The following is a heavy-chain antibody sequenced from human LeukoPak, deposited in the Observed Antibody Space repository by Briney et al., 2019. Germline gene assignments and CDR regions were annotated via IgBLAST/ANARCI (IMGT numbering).Heavy chain of an antibody. CDR1: GGSISSGGYY. V-gene: IGHV4-31*03. J-gene: IGHJ4*02. CDR2: IYYSGST. CDR3: ARSTHYYYDSSGYYHDY. Sequence: SETLSLTCTVSGGSISSGGYYWSWIRQHPGTGLEWIGYIYYSGSTYYNPSLKSRVTISVDTSKNQFSLKLSSVTAADTAVYYCARSTHYYYDSSGYYHDYWGQGTLVTVSS. D-gene: IGHD3-22*01.